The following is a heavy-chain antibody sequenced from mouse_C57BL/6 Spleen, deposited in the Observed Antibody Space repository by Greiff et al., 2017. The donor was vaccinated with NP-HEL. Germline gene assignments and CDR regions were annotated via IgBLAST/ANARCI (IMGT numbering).Heavy chain of an antibody. CDR3: AKLTCDY. V-gene: IGHV1-55*01. CDR2: IYPGSGST. Sequence: VQRVESGAELVKPGASVKMSCKASGYTFTSYWITWVKQRPGQGLEWIGDIYPGSGSTNYNEKFKSKATLTVDTSSSTAYMQLSSLTSEDSAVYYCAKLTCDYWGQGTTLTVSS. CDR1: GYTFTSYW. J-gene: IGHJ2*01. D-gene: IGHD6-1*01.